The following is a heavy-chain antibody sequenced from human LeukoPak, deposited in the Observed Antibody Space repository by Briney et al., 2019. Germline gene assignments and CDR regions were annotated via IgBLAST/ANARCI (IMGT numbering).Heavy chain of an antibody. V-gene: IGHV4-34*01. CDR3: ARGPTRYFDY. CDR2: INHSGST. J-gene: IGHJ4*02. Sequence: PSETLSLTCAVYGGSFSGYYWSWIRQPPGKGLEWIGEINHSGSTNYNPSLKSRVTISVDTSKNQFSLKLSSMTAADTAVYHCARGPTRYFDYWGQGTLVTVSS. CDR1: GGSFSGYY.